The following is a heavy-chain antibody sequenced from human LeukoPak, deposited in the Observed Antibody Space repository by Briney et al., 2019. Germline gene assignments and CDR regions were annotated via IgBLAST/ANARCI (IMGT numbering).Heavy chain of an antibody. CDR3: ARLTYGSGSYYIDY. D-gene: IGHD3-10*01. CDR1: GGSISSYY. Sequence: PSETLSLTCTVSGGSISSYYWSWIRQPPGKGLEWIGYIYYSGSTNYNPSLKSRVTISVDTSKNQSSLKLSSVTAADTAVYYCARLTYGSGSYYIDYWGQGTLVTVSS. CDR2: IYYSGST. J-gene: IGHJ4*02. V-gene: IGHV4-59*08.